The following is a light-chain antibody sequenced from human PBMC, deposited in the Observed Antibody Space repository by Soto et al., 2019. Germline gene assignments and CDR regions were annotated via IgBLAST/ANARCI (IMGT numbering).Light chain of an antibody. J-gene: IGKJ5*01. V-gene: IGKV3-20*01. Sequence: EIVLPQSPGTLSLSPGESAPLSCRASQSVSSSFLAWYQQEVGQAPRLLIYGASSRATGIPDRFSGSGSGTDFTLTISRLEPEEFAVYYCQQYGSSPRTVGQGTRLEIK. CDR3: QQYGSSPRT. CDR2: GAS. CDR1: QSVSSSF.